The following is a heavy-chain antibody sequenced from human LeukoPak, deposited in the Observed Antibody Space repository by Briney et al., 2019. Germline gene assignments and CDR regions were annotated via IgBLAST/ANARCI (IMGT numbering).Heavy chain of an antibody. V-gene: IGHV4-4*02. CDR2: IYHSGST. Sequence: SETLSLTCAVSGGSISSSNWWSWVRQPPGKGLEWIGEIYHSGSTNYNPSLKSRVTISVDKSKNQFSLKLSSVTAADTAVYYCAREPSNYYDSSGGNYWGQGTPVTVSS. CDR3: AREPSNYYDSSGGNY. D-gene: IGHD3-22*01. CDR1: GGSISSSNW. J-gene: IGHJ4*02.